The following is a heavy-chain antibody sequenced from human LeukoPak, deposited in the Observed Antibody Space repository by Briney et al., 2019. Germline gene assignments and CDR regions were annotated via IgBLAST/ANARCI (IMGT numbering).Heavy chain of an antibody. Sequence: LVKVSCKASGGTFSSYAISWVRQAPGQGLEWMGRIIPIFGTANYAQKFQGRVTITTDESTSTAYMEPSSLRSEDTAVYYCAREYYYDSSGYYYVIDYWGQGTLVTVSS. CDR3: AREYYYDSSGYYYVIDY. CDR2: IIPIFGTA. CDR1: GGTFSSYA. V-gene: IGHV1-69*05. D-gene: IGHD3-22*01. J-gene: IGHJ4*02.